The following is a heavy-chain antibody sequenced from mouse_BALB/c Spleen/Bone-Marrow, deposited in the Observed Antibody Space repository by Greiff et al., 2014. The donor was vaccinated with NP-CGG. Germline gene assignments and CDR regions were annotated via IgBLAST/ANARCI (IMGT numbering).Heavy chain of an antibody. Sequence: EVQLVESGGGLVQPGGSRKLSCAASGFTFSSFGMHWVRQAPEKGLEWVAYISSGSSTIYYADTVKGRFTISRDNPKNILFLQMTSLRSEDTAMYYCARSLFPDYGSSPFDYWGQGTTLTVSS. D-gene: IGHD1-1*01. CDR2: ISSGSSTI. V-gene: IGHV5-17*02. CDR1: GFTFSSFG. CDR3: ARSLFPDYGSSPFDY. J-gene: IGHJ2*01.